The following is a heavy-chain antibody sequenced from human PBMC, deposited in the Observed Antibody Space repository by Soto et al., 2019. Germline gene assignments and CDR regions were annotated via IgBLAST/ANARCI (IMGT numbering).Heavy chain of an antibody. D-gene: IGHD4-17*01. CDR1: GFTFSSYG. V-gene: IGHV3-30*18. J-gene: IGHJ6*02. Sequence: AVRLSCAASGFTFSSYGMHWVRQAPGKGLEWVTVISYDGSNKYYADYVKGRFTISRDNSKNTLYLQMTSLRAEETAVYYCAKGDYGDYEGGVVYYYGMDVWGQGTTV. CDR2: ISYDGSNK. CDR3: AKGDYGDYEGGVVYYYGMDV.